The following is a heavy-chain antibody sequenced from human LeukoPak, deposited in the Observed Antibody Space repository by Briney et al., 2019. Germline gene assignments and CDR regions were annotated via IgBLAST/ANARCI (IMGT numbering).Heavy chain of an antibody. D-gene: IGHD6-19*01. CDR2: IYYSGLT. V-gene: IGHV4-39*01. CDR3: APVQWLADTWGY. Sequence: PSETLSLTCTVSGVSISTSRYYWGWIRQPPGKGLEWIGSIYYSGLTYYNPSLKSRVTMSIDTSKNQFSLKLSSVTAADTAVYFCAPVQWLADTWGYWGQGTLVTVSP. CDR1: GVSISTSRYY. J-gene: IGHJ4*02.